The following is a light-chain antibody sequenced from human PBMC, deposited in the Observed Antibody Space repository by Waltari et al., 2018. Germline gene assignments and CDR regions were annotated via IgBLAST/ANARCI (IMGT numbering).Light chain of an antibody. CDR1: PCVLFSSNNRNY. CDR2: WAS. V-gene: IGKV4-1*01. CDR3: QQYYVTPPT. Sequence: IVMTQSPDSLPVSLGERVTINCKSRPCVLFSSNNRNYLAWHPQKPGQPPKLLIYWASTRKSGVPDRFSGSGAASDCTLTISNLQAEDVAVYFCQQYYVTPPTFGQGIRLEIK. J-gene: IGKJ5*01.